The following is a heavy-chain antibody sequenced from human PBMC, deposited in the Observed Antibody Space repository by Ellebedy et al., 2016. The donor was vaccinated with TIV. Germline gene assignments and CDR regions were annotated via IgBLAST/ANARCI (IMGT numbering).Heavy chain of an antibody. Sequence: AASVKVSCKASGYTFTSYAMHWVRQAPGQRLEWMGWINAGNGNTKYSQKFKGRVTITRDTSANTAYMELSSLRSEDTAVYYCARGGGDGYNLNLYYWGQGALVSVSS. CDR2: INAGNGNT. CDR1: GYTFTSYA. V-gene: IGHV1-3*01. D-gene: IGHD5-24*01. J-gene: IGHJ4*02. CDR3: ARGGGDGYNLNLYY.